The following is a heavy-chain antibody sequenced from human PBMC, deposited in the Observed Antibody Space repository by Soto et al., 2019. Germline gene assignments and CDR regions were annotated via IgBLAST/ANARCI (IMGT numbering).Heavy chain of an antibody. Sequence: EVQLVESGGGLVKPGGSLRLSCAASGFTFSSYSMNWVRQAPGKGLEWVSSITSSGSYIYYGDSVKGRVTISRDNAKNSLYLQMNSLRAEDTGVYYCARMGSSWYNYYSYGMDVWGQGTTVTVSS. J-gene: IGHJ6*02. D-gene: IGHD6-13*01. CDR2: ITSSGSYI. CDR3: ARMGSSWYNYYSYGMDV. CDR1: GFTFSSYS. V-gene: IGHV3-21*01.